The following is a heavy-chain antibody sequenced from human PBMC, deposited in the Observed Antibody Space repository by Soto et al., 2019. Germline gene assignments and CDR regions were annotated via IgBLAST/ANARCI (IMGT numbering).Heavy chain of an antibody. CDR1: GCVFSGYA. CDR3: ARDERGSDFGSGYDFPPMAV. V-gene: IGHV1-69*13. CDR2: ISPICGTA. J-gene: IGHJ6*04. D-gene: IGHD3-3*01. Sequence: SVRVSCKASGCVFSGYAISWVRRAPGPGLEWMGGISPICGTANYAQKFQGRVTITADESTSTAYMELSSLRSEDTAVYYCARDERGSDFGSGYDFPPMAVWGKGTTVTVSP.